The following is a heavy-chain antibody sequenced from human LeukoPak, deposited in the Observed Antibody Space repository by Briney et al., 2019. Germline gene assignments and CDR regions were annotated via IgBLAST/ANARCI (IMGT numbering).Heavy chain of an antibody. V-gene: IGHV1-2*02. CDR1: GYTFTGYY. D-gene: IGHD6-13*01. CDR2: INPNSGGT. CDR3: ARVPIAAAGTLFDY. Sequence: VASVKVSCKASGYTFTGYYMHWVRQAPGHELEWMGWINPNSGGTNYAQKFQGRVTMTRDTSISTAYMELSRLRSDDTAVYYCARVPIAAAGTLFDYWGQGTLVTVSS. J-gene: IGHJ4*02.